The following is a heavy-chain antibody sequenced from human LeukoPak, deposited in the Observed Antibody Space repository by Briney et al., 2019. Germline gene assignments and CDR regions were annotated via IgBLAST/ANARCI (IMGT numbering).Heavy chain of an antibody. D-gene: IGHD6-13*01. CDR2: IYPGDSDT. CDR3: AKVTRIAAVYYPNWFDP. V-gene: IGHV5-51*01. J-gene: IGHJ5*02. Sequence: GESLKISCKGSGYSFTNYWIGWVRQMPGKGLERMGIIYPGDSDTRYSPSFQGQVTISVDKSISTAYLQWSSLKASDTAIYYCAKVTRIAAVYYPNWFDPWGQGTLVTVSS. CDR1: GYSFTNYW.